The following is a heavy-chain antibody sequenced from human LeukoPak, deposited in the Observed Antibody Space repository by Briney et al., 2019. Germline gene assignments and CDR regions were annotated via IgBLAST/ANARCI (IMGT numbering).Heavy chain of an antibody. CDR1: GFTFSSYA. D-gene: IGHD2-15*01. J-gene: IGHJ6*02. V-gene: IGHV3-64*01. CDR2: ISSNGGGT. Sequence: GGSLRLSCAASGFTFSSYAMHWVRQAPGKGLEYVSAISSNGGGTYYANSVKGRFTISRDNSKNTLYLQMGSLRAEDMAVYYCARDGGYCSGGSCYLQGYYYYGMDVWGQGTTVTVSS. CDR3: ARDGGYCSGGSCYLQGYYYYGMDV.